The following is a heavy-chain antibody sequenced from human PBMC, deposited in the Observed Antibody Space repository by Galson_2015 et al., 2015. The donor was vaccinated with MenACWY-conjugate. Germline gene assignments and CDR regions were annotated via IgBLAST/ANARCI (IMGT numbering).Heavy chain of an antibody. Sequence: SLRLSCAASGFTFSSYSMNWVRQAPGKGLEWVSSISSSSSYIYYADSVKGRFTISRDNAKNPLYLQMNSLRAEDTAVYYCARDLGIAVAAPGHYFDYWGQGTLVTVSS. J-gene: IGHJ4*02. V-gene: IGHV3-21*01. D-gene: IGHD6-19*01. CDR1: GFTFSSYS. CDR2: ISSSSSYI. CDR3: ARDLGIAVAAPGHYFDY.